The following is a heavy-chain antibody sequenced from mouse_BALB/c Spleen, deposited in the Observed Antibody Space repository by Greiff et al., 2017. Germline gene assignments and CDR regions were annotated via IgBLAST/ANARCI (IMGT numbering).Heavy chain of an antibody. CDR3: ARHGNYAMDY. CDR2: ISSGSSTI. D-gene: IGHD2-1*01. CDR1: GFTFSSFG. V-gene: IGHV5-17*02. Sequence: EVKLMESGGGLVQPGGSRKLSCAASGFTFSSFGMHWVRQAPEKGLEWVAYISSGSSTIYYADTVKGRFTISRDNPKNTLFLQMTSLRSEDTAMYYCARHGNYAMDYWGQGTSVTVSS. J-gene: IGHJ4*01.